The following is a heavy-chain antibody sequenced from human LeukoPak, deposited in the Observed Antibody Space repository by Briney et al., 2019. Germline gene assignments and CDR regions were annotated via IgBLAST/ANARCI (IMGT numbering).Heavy chain of an antibody. Sequence: SSETLSLTCAVYGGSFSGYYWSWIRQPPGKGLEWIGEINHSGSTNYNPSLKSRVTISVDTSKNQFSLKLSSVTAADTAVYYCARHLILTGYNWFDPWGQGTLVTVSS. D-gene: IGHD3-9*01. CDR3: ARHLILTGYNWFDP. CDR2: INHSGST. CDR1: GGSFSGYY. J-gene: IGHJ5*02. V-gene: IGHV4-34*01.